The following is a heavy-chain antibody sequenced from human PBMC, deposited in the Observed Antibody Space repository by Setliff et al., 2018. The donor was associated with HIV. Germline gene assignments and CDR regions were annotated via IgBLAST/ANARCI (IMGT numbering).Heavy chain of an antibody. Sequence: SETLSLTCTVTGGSISSGGFYWTWIRQHPGKGLEWIGYIYSSGSTNFNPPLQSRVTISVDTSKNQFSLKLSSVTAADTAVYYCARGGLGVVGAIDYWSQGTLVTVSS. V-gene: IGHV4-61*08. CDR1: GGSISSGGFY. J-gene: IGHJ4*02. CDR2: IYSSGST. D-gene: IGHD2-15*01. CDR3: ARGGLGVVGAIDY.